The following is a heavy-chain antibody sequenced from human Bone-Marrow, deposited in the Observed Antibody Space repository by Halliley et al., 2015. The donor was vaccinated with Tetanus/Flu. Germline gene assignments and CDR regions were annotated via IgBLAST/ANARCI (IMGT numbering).Heavy chain of an antibody. CDR3: VRETYFDSSGYDF. V-gene: IGHV4-30-4*01. Sequence: WFGVIYYRGRTYYNPSLKSRVTLSVDPSKNQFSLELGSVTAADTAVYYCVRETYFDSSGYDFWGQGTLVTVSS. D-gene: IGHD3-22*01. J-gene: IGHJ4*02. CDR2: IYYRGRT.